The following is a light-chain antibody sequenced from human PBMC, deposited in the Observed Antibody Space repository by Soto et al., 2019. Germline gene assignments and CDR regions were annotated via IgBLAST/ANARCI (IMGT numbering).Light chain of an antibody. V-gene: IGKV1-5*01. CDR3: QQYNSYSPWT. Sequence: DLQMTQSPSTLSASVGDRVTVTCRASQSISNLLAWYQQKPGKAPKLLIYDASSLEGGVPSRFSGSGSGTEFTLTISSLQPDDFATYYCQQYNSYSPWTFGQGTKVEIK. CDR2: DAS. J-gene: IGKJ1*01. CDR1: QSISNL.